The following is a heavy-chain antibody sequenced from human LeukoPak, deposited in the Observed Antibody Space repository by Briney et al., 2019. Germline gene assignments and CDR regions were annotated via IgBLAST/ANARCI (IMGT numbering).Heavy chain of an antibody. D-gene: IGHD6-19*01. CDR3: ARDAQWLVPEGYYYYMDV. J-gene: IGHJ6*03. Sequence: PGGSLRLSCAGSGFTFSRYNLNWFRQAPGKGLERVSSISRRSNHIFYADSVKGRFTISRDNAKNSLYLQMNSLGAEDTAVYYCARDAQWLVPEGYYYYMDVWGKGTTVTVSS. CDR1: GFTFSRYN. CDR2: ISRRSNHI. V-gene: IGHV3-21*01.